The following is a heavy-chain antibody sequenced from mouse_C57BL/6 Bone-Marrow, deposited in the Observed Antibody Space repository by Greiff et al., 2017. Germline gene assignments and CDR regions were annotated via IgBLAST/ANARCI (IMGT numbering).Heavy chain of an antibody. D-gene: IGHD2-4*01. V-gene: IGHV1-82*01. CDR1: GYAFSSSW. CDR3: ARRGLRRAMDY. CDR2: IYPGDGDT. Sequence: VQLVESGPELVKPGASVKISCKASGYAFSSSWMNWVKQRPGKGLEWIGRIYPGDGDTNYNGKFKGKATLTADKSSSTAYMQLSSLTSEDSAVYFCARRGLRRAMDYWGQGTSVTVSS. J-gene: IGHJ4*01.